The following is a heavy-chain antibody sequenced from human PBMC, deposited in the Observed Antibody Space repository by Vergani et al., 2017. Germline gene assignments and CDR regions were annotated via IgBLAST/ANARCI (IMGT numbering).Heavy chain of an antibody. J-gene: IGHJ6*02. CDR1: GYTLTELS. V-gene: IGHV1-24*01. D-gene: IGHD2-15*01. CDR2: FDPEDGET. Sequence: QVQLVQSGAEVKKPGASVKVSCKVSGYTLTELSMHWVRQAPGKGLEWMGGFDPEDGETIYAQKFQGRVTMTEDTSTDTAYMELSSLRSEDTAVYYCARDQCSGGSCYSRLGMDVWGQGTTVTVSS. CDR3: ARDQCSGGSCYSRLGMDV.